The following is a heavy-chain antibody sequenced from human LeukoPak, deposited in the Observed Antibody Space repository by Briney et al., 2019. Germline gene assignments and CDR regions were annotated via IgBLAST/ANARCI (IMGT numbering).Heavy chain of an antibody. D-gene: IGHD6-19*01. CDR2: INWNGGRA. J-gene: IGHJ4*02. CDR3: ARETPDSSGWD. CDR1: GFTFDDYG. Sequence: GGSLRLSCAASGFTFDDYGMSWVRQAPGKGLEWVSGINWNGGRAGHADSVKGRFTISRDNAKNSLFLQMNSLRAEDTALYFCARETPDSSGWDWGQGTLVTVSS. V-gene: IGHV3-20*04.